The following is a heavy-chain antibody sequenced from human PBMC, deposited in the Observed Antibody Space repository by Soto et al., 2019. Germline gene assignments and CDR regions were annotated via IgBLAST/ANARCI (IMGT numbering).Heavy chain of an antibody. J-gene: IGHJ4*02. CDR2: IIPILGIA. CDR1: GGTFSSYT. V-gene: IGHV1-69*02. D-gene: IGHD2-2*01. CDR3: ARVPNRGYCSSTSCYAPFDY. Sequence: SVKVSCKASGGTFSSYTISWVRQAPGQGLEWMGRIIPILGIANYAQKFQGRVTITADKSTSTAYMELSSLRSEDTAVYYCARVPNRGYCSSTSCYAPFDYWGQGTLVTVSS.